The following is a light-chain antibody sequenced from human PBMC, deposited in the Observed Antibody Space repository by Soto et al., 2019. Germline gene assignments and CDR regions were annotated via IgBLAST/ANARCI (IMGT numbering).Light chain of an antibody. CDR1: QRVSRN. CDR3: QQYSSSPIT. CDR2: GAS. J-gene: IGKJ5*01. V-gene: IGKV3-20*01. Sequence: EIVITQSPATVSVSPGERATLSCRASQRVSRNLAWYQQKPGQAPRLLIYGASSRATGIPDRFSGGGSGTDFSLTISRLDPEDFAVYYCQQYSSSPITFGQGTRLEIK.